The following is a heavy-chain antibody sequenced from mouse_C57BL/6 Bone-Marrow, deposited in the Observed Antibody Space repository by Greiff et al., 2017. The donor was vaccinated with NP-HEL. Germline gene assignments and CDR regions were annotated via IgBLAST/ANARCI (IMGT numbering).Heavy chain of an antibody. V-gene: IGHV5-6*01. J-gene: IGHJ2*01. CDR1: GFTFSSYG. D-gene: IGHD1-1*01. CDR2: ISSGGSYT. CDR3: ARAFITTADY. Sequence: EVKLVESGGDLVKPGGSLKLSCAASGFTFSSYGMSWVRQTPDKRLEWVATISSGGSYTYYPDSVKGRFTISRDNAKNTLYLQMSSLKSEDTAMYYCARAFITTADYWGQGTTLTVSS.